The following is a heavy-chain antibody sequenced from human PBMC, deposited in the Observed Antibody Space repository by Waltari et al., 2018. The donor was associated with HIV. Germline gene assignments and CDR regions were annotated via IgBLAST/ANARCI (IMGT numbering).Heavy chain of an antibody. J-gene: IGHJ4*02. V-gene: IGHV3-20*04. Sequence: EVHLAQSGGGVVRPGESLRLSCVASGLNFDGYGMSWVRQAPSKGLECVSGLGWNGNSISYVDSVQGPCTISRDNAKNSLYLQMNRLRVEDTAVYFCAAHCSGRTCRLSVVDYWGQGNLVTVSS. CDR1: GLNFDGYG. CDR3: AAHCSGRTCRLSVVDY. CDR2: LGWNGNSI. D-gene: IGHD3-10*02.